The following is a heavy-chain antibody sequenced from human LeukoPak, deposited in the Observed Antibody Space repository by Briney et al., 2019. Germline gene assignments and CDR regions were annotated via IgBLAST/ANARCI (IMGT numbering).Heavy chain of an antibody. Sequence: PGRSLRLSCAASEFTFNYYGMHWVRQAPGKGLEWVAVIWSDGSKKYYADSVKGRFTVSRDDSKSTLYLQMNSLRVEDTALYFCARDDDTSSHYSRFDYWGQGTLVTVSS. CDR1: EFTFNYYG. J-gene: IGHJ4*02. CDR2: IWSDGSKK. CDR3: ARDDDTSSHYSRFDY. D-gene: IGHD3-22*01. V-gene: IGHV3-33*01.